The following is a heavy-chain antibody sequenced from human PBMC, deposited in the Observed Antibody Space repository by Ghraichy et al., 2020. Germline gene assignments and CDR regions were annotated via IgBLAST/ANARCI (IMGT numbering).Heavy chain of an antibody. Sequence: LSLTCAASGFTFSSYSMNWVRQAPGKGLEWVSSISSSSSYIYYADSVKGRFTISRDNAKNSLYLQMNSLRAEDTAVYYCARDWVQLVNRGSDAFDIWGQGTMVTVSS. J-gene: IGHJ3*02. CDR2: ISSSSSYI. V-gene: IGHV3-21*01. CDR1: GFTFSSYS. CDR3: ARDWVQLVNRGSDAFDI. D-gene: IGHD6-6*01.